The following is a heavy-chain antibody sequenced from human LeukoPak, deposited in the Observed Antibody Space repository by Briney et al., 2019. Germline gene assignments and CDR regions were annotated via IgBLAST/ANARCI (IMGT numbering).Heavy chain of an antibody. CDR3: ARGQIYYDGSGFDY. V-gene: IGHV3-21*01. CDR1: GFTFSSYS. CDR2: ITSSSSYI. J-gene: IGHJ4*02. D-gene: IGHD3-22*01. Sequence: GGSLRLSCAASGFTFSSYSMNWVRQAPGKGLEWVSSITSSSSYIYYADSVKGRFTIPRDNAKNSLYLQMNSLRAEDTAVYYCARGQIYYDGSGFDYWGQGTLVTVSS.